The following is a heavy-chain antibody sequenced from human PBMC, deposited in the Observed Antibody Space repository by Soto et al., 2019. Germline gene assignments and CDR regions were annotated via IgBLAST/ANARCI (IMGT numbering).Heavy chain of an antibody. CDR3: ARAERITMVRGVIIKAPVSEY. D-gene: IGHD3-10*01. J-gene: IGHJ4*02. CDR2: INHSGRT. V-gene: IGHV4-34*01. CDR1: GGSFSGYY. Sequence: PSETMSLTCAVYGGSFSGYYWSWIRQPPGKGLEWIGEINHSGRTNYNPSLKSRVTISVDTSKNQFSLTLSSVTAADTAVYYGARAERITMVRGVIIKAPVSEYWGPGTRVTVSS.